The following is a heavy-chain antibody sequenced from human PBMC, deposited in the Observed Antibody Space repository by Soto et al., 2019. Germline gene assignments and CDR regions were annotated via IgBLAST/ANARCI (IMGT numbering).Heavy chain of an antibody. V-gene: IGHV1-18*04. Sequence: ASVKVSCKASGYTFTSYGISWVRQAPGQGLEWMGWISAYNGNTNYAQKLQGRVTMTTDTSASTAYMELRSLRSDDTAVYYCARYRKRQKLVYYGMDVWGQGTTVTLSS. CDR2: ISAYNGNT. D-gene: IGHD6-13*01. J-gene: IGHJ6*02. CDR1: GYTFTSYG. CDR3: ARYRKRQKLVYYGMDV.